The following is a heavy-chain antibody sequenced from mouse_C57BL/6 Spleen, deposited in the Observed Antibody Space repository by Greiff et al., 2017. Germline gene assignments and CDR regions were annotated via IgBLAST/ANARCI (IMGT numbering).Heavy chain of an antibody. J-gene: IGHJ4*01. CDR2: INPNNGGT. CDR1: GYTFTDYN. Sequence: VQLKQSGPELVKPGASVKMSCKASGYTFTDYNMHWVKQSHGKSLEWIGYINPNNGGTSYNQKFKGKATLTVNKSSSTAYMELRSLTSEDSAVYYCATTHGYSSYYYAMDYWGQGTSVTVSS. V-gene: IGHV1-22*01. CDR3: ATTHGYSSYYYAMDY. D-gene: IGHD2-3*01.